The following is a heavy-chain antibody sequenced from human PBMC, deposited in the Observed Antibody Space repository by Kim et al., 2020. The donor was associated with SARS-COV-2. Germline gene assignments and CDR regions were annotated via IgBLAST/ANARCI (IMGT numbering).Heavy chain of an antibody. V-gene: IGHV1-3*01. Sequence: ASVKVSCKASGYTFTSYAMHWVRQAPGQRLEWMGWINAGNGNTKYSQKFQGRVTITRDTSASTAYMELSSLRSEDTAVYYCARARGGDLTPCDYWGQGTLVTVSS. CDR1: GYTFTSYA. D-gene: IGHD7-27*01. CDR2: INAGNGNT. J-gene: IGHJ4*02. CDR3: ARARGGDLTPCDY.